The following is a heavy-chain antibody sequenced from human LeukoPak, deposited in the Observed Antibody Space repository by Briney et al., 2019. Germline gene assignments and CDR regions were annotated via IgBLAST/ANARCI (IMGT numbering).Heavy chain of an antibody. J-gene: IGHJ4*02. CDR3: ARDYEYSSSWYTDY. CDR2: ISSSGSTI. D-gene: IGHD6-13*01. CDR1: GFTFSDYY. V-gene: IGHV3-11*01. Sequence: GGSLRLSCAASGFTFSDYYMSWIRQAPGKGLEWVSYISSSGSTIYYADSVKGRFTISRDNAKNSLYLQMNSLRAEDTAVYYCARDYEYSSSWYTDYWGQGTLVTVPS.